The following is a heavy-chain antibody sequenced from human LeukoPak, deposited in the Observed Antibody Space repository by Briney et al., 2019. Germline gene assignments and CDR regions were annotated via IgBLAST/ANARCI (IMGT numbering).Heavy chain of an antibody. CDR3: ARAEWELLPFDY. V-gene: IGHV1-18*01. CDR1: GYTFTSYG. Sequence: ASVKVSRKASGYTFTSYGISWVRQAPGQGLEWMGWISAYNGNTNYAQKLQGRVTITTDTSTSTAYMELRSLRSDDTAVYYCARAEWELLPFDYWGQGTLVTVSS. CDR2: ISAYNGNT. J-gene: IGHJ4*02. D-gene: IGHD1-26*01.